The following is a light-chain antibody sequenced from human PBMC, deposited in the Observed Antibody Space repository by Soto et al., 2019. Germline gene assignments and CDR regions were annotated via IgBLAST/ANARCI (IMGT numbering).Light chain of an antibody. J-gene: IGLJ2*01. CDR2: RNN. V-gene: IGLV1-47*01. CDR3: AAWDGSLSGLV. CDR1: SSNIGSNY. Sequence: QSVLTQPPSASGTPGQRVTISCSGSSSNIGSNYVYWYQQLPGTAPKLLIYRNNRRPSGVPDRFSGSKSGTSASLANSGLRSEDEADYYCAAWDGSLSGLVFGGGTKLTVL.